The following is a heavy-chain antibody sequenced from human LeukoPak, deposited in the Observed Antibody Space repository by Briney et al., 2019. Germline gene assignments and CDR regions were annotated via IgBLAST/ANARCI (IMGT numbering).Heavy chain of an antibody. V-gene: IGHV5-51*01. CDR1: GYSFTSYW. D-gene: IGHD6-13*01. CDR3: ARLLRNIAAAVYYFDY. J-gene: IGHJ4*02. Sequence: GESLKISCKSSGYSFTSYWIGWVRQMPGKGLEWMGIIYPGGSDTRYSPSFQGQVTISADKSISTAYLQWSSLKASDTAMYYCARLLRNIAAAVYYFDYWGQGTLVTVSS. CDR2: IYPGGSDT.